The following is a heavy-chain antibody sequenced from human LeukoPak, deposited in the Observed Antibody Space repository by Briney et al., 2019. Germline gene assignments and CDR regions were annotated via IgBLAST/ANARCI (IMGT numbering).Heavy chain of an antibody. CDR1: GFTFSRYS. CDR3: ARGSSNSGSYYGYFDY. D-gene: IGHD1-26*01. CDR2: ISTSSSYI. V-gene: IGHV3-21*01. J-gene: IGHJ4*02. Sequence: GSLRLSCAAAGFTFSRYSTNWVRQAPGKGLEWVSSISTSSSYIYYADSVKGRFTISRDNARNSLFLQLDSLRAEDTAVYYCARGSSNSGSYYGYFDYWGQGALVTVSS.